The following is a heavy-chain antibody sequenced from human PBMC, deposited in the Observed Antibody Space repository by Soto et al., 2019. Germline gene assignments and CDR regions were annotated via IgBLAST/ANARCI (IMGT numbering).Heavy chain of an antibody. D-gene: IGHD6-13*01. CDR3: AASSAIAAAGYFKF. CDR2: ISPHNGNA. CDR1: GYPFTSNR. Sequence: QVHLVQSGPEVKKTGASVKVSCKTSGYPFTSNRLSWVRRAPGQGLEWMGWISPHNGNAKYAQKFQGRVTIGADELTTVVYLEVNNLESDDSAIYYCAASSAIAAAGYFKFWGQGTLVTVSP. J-gene: IGHJ4*02. V-gene: IGHV1-18*01.